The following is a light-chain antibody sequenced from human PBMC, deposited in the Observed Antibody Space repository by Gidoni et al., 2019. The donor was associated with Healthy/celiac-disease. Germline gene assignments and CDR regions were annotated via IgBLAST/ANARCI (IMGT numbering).Light chain of an antibody. Sequence: EIVMTHSPATLSVSPGERATLSCRASQRVSSNFAWYQQKPGQAPRLLIYGASTRATGIPARFSGSGSGTEFTLTISSLQSEDFAVYYCQQYNNWPLFTFGPGTKVDIK. CDR1: QRVSSN. J-gene: IGKJ3*01. CDR2: GAS. V-gene: IGKV3-15*01. CDR3: QQYNNWPLFT.